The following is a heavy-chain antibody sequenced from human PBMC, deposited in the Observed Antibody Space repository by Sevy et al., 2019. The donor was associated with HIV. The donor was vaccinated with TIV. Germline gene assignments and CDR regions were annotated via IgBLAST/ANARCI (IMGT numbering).Heavy chain of an antibody. CDR1: GFIFSNYA. CDR3: VNDRIETILWSKGDWFDP. J-gene: IGHJ5*02. D-gene: IGHD3-9*01. Sequence: GGSLRLSCSASGFIFSNYAMHWVRQAPGKGLEYVSGLSSHNAGSTYYADSVNGRFTISRDNSKNTLYLQMTSLRTEDTAVYYCVNDRIETILWSKGDWFDPWGQGTLVTVSS. V-gene: IGHV3-64D*06. CDR2: LSSHNAGST.